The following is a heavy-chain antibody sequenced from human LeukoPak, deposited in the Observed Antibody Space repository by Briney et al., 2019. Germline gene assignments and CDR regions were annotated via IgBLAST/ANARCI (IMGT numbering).Heavy chain of an antibody. Sequence: ASVKVSCKASGGTFSSYAISWVRQAPGQGLEWMGGIIPIFGTANYAQKFQGRATITADESTSTAYMELSSLRSEDTAVYYCARERGYSSGYYYYYMDVWGKGTTVTISS. D-gene: IGHD6-25*01. CDR3: ARERGYSSGYYYYYMDV. J-gene: IGHJ6*03. CDR1: GGTFSSYA. V-gene: IGHV1-69*13. CDR2: IIPIFGTA.